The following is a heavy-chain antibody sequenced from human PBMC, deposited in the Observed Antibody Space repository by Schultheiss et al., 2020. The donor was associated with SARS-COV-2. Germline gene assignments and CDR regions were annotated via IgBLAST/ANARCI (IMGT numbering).Heavy chain of an antibody. CDR3: ARVPGTWADAFDI. CDR2: IYPGDSDT. Sequence: GESLKISCKGSGYTFTSYRIGWVRQMPGKGLEWMGIIYPGDSDTRYSPSFQGQVTISADKSIGTAYLQWSSLKASDTAMYHCARVPGTWADAFDIWGQGTMVTVSS. V-gene: IGHV5-51*01. D-gene: IGHD1-7*01. CDR1: GYTFTSYR. J-gene: IGHJ3*02.